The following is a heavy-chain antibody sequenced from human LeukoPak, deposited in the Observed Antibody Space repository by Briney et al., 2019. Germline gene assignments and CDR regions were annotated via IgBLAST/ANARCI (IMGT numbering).Heavy chain of an antibody. Sequence: EGSLRLSCAASGFTFSSYAMSWVRQAPGKGLEWVSAISGSGGSTYYADSVKGRFTISGDNSKNTLYLQMNSLRAEDTAVYYCAKQKLRSGLYYFDYWGQGTLVTVSS. J-gene: IGHJ4*02. CDR2: ISGSGGST. D-gene: IGHD3-10*01. CDR1: GFTFSSYA. V-gene: IGHV3-23*01. CDR3: AKQKLRSGLYYFDY.